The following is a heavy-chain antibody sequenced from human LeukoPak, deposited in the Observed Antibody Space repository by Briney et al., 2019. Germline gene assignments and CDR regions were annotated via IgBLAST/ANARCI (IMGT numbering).Heavy chain of an antibody. CDR1: GYTFTDYY. D-gene: IGHD2-15*01. J-gene: IGHJ4*02. V-gene: IGHV1-2*02. CDR3: ARDCSGGSCYSAFDY. CDR2: INPNSGGT. Sequence: ASVKVSCKASGYTFTDYYMHWVRQAPGQGLEWMGWINPNSGGTNYAQKFQGRVTMTRDTSISTAYMELSRLRSDDTAVYYCARDCSGGSCYSAFDYWGQGTLVTVSS.